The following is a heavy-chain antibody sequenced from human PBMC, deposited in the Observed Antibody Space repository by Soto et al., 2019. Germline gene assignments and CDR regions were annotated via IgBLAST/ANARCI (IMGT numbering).Heavy chain of an antibody. Sequence: GGSLRLSCAASGFTFSSYSMNWVRQAPGKGLEWVSSISSSSSYIYYADSVKGRFTISRDNAKNSLYLQMNSLRAEDTAVYYCARRGGSDFWSGRKRSGGYFDYWGQGTLVTVSS. CDR1: GFTFSSYS. CDR2: ISSSSSYI. J-gene: IGHJ4*02. CDR3: ARRGGSDFWSGRKRSGGYFDY. V-gene: IGHV3-21*01. D-gene: IGHD3-3*01.